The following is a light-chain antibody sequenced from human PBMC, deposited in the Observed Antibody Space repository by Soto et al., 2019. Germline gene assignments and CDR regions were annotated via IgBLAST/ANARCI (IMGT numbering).Light chain of an antibody. CDR2: GAS. J-gene: IGKJ4*01. V-gene: IGKV3-15*01. CDR3: QEYNYWRPIT. CDR1: QSISSK. Sequence: LVLTLSPATLSVSPGERATLSCRASQSISSKLAWYQPKPGQALRLLIYGASTRATGIPVRFSGRGCGTEFTLTITSLQSGDCAVEYCQEYNYWRPITVGGGAKVDIK.